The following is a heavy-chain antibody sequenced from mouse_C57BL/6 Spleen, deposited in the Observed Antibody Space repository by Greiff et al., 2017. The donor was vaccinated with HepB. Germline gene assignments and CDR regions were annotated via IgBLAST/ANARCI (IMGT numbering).Heavy chain of an antibody. V-gene: IGHV1-82*01. Sequence: QVQLQQSGPELVKPGASVKISCKASGYAFSSSWMNWVKQRPGKGLEWIGRIYPGDGDTNYNGKFKGKATLTADKSSSTAYMQLSSLTSEDSAVYVCARRGSSGYFDYWGQGTTLTVSS. CDR1: GYAFSSSW. D-gene: IGHD3-2*02. CDR3: ARRGSSGYFDY. J-gene: IGHJ2*01. CDR2: IYPGDGDT.